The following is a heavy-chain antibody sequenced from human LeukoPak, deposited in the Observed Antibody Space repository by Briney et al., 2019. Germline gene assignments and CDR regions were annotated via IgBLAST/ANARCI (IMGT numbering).Heavy chain of an antibody. D-gene: IGHD4-17*01. V-gene: IGHV1-46*01. Sequence: ASVKVSCKASGYTFTSYYMHWVRQAPGQGLEWMGIINPSGGSTSYAQKFQGRVTMTRDMSTSTVYMELSSLRSEDTALYYCAKDMSDYGDYLFDYWGQGTLVTVSS. CDR1: GYTFTSYY. J-gene: IGHJ4*02. CDR3: AKDMSDYGDYLFDY. CDR2: INPSGGST.